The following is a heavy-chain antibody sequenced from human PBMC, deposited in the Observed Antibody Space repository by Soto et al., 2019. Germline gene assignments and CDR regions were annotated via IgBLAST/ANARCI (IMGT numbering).Heavy chain of an antibody. CDR2: ISNNGAHT. Sequence: EAQLVESGGGLVQPGGSLRLSCAASGFTFSNYEMHWVRQAPGKGLEYVSGISNNGAHTDYAKSVKGRFTISRDNSENTLYLPMGSLRAEDMALYYCARRGYGSRWPNVYMDAWRKVTKVAVAS. J-gene: IGHJ6*03. CDR3: ARRGYGSRWPNVYMDA. V-gene: IGHV3-64*01. D-gene: IGHD6-13*01. CDR1: GFTFSNYE.